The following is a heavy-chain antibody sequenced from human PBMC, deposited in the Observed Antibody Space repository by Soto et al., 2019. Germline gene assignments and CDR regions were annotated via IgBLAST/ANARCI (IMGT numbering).Heavy chain of an antibody. J-gene: IGHJ4*02. CDR3: AREGEIAAAG. V-gene: IGHV4-39*02. CDR1: GGSISSSSYY. D-gene: IGHD6-13*01. CDR2: IYYSGST. Sequence: SETLSLTCTVSGGSISSSSYYWGWIRQPPGKGLEWIGSIYYSGSTYYNPSLESRVTISVDTSKNQFSLKLSSVTAADTAVYYCAREGEIAAAGWGQGTLVTSPQ.